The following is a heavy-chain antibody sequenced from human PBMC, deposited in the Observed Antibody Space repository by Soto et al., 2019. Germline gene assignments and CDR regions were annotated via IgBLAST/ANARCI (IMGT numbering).Heavy chain of an antibody. D-gene: IGHD3-10*01. V-gene: IGHV4-34*01. J-gene: IGHJ4*02. CDR3: ARGPPMVRGPALDY. Sequence: SETLSLTCAVYGGSFSGYYWSWIRQPPGKGLEWIGEINHSGSTNYNPSLKSRVTISVDTSKNQFSLKLSSVTAADTAVYYCARGPPMVRGPALDYWGQGTLVTVSS. CDR1: GGSFSGYY. CDR2: INHSGST.